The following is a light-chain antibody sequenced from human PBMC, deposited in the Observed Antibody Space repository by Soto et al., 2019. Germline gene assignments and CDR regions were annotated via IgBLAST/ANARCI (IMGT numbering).Light chain of an antibody. Sequence: QSVQTQPPSVSGAPGQRVTISCTGSSSNIGAGYDVHWYQQLPGTAPKLLIYGSTKRPSGVPDRFSGSKSGASASLAITGLQAEDEADYHCQSYDSSLSGYVFGTGTKVTVL. V-gene: IGLV1-40*01. CDR2: GST. J-gene: IGLJ1*01. CDR3: QSYDSSLSGYV. CDR1: SSNIGAGYD.